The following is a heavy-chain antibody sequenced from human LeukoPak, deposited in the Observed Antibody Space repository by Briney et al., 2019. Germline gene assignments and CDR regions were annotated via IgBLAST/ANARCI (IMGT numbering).Heavy chain of an antibody. V-gene: IGHV1-69*13. J-gene: IGHJ4*02. D-gene: IGHD1-26*01. Sequence: SVKVSCKASGGTFSSYAISWVRPAPGQGLEWMGGIIPIFGTAYYAQKFQGRVTITADESTSTAYMELSSLRSEDTAVYYCARTAPEWELVDYWGQGTLVTVSS. CDR3: ARTAPEWELVDY. CDR2: IIPIFGTA. CDR1: GGTFSSYA.